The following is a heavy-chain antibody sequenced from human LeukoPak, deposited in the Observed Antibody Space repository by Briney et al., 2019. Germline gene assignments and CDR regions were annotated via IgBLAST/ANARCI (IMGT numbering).Heavy chain of an antibody. CDR2: IYSGGST. CDR3: ARSVVYYYYMDV. V-gene: IGHV3-66*01. D-gene: IGHD2-21*01. Sequence: GGPLRLSCAASGFTVSSNYMSWVRQAPGKGLEWVSVIYSGGSTYYADSVKGRFTISRDNSKNTLYLQMNSLRAEDTAVYYCARSVVYYYYMDVWGKGTTVTISS. J-gene: IGHJ6*03. CDR1: GFTVSSNY.